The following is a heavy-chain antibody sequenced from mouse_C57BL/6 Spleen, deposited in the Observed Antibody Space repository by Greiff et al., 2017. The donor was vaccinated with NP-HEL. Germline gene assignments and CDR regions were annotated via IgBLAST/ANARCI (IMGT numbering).Heavy chain of an antibody. D-gene: IGHD1-1*02. CDR3: AREDYH. CDR1: GYSITSGYY. Sequence: EVKLEESGPGLVKPSQSLSLTCSVTGYSITSGYYWNWIRQFPGNKLEWMGYISYDGSNNYNPSLKNRISITRDTSKNQFFLKLNSVTTEDTATYYCAREDYHWGQGTLVTVSA. V-gene: IGHV3-6*01. CDR2: ISYDGSN. J-gene: IGHJ3*01.